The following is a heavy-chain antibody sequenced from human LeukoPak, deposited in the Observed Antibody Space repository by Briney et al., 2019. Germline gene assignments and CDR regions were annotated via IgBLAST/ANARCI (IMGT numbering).Heavy chain of an antibody. CDR2: IYYSGST. CDR3: ARGRRAYTFGY. Sequence: PSETLSLTCTVSGGSISSYYWSWIRQPPGKGLEWIGYIYYSGSTNYNPSLKSRVTISVDTSKNQFSLKLSSVTAADTAVYYCARGRRAYTFGYWGQGTLVTVSS. CDR1: GGSISSYY. V-gene: IGHV4-59*01. J-gene: IGHJ4*02. D-gene: IGHD4-11*01.